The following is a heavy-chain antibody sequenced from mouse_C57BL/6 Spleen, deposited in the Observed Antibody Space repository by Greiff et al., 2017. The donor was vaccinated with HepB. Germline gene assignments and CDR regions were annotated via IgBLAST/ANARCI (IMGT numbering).Heavy chain of an antibody. D-gene: IGHD2-4*01. V-gene: IGHV5-17*01. J-gene: IGHJ3*01. CDR1: GFTFSDYG. CDR3: ARQDIYYDYTWFAY. Sequence: EVHLVESGGGLVKPGGSLKLSCAASGFTFSDYGMHWVRQAPEKGLEWVAYISSGSSTIYYADTVKGRFTISRDNAKNTLFLQMTSLRSEDTAMYYCARQDIYYDYTWFAYWGQGTLVTVSA. CDR2: ISSGSSTI.